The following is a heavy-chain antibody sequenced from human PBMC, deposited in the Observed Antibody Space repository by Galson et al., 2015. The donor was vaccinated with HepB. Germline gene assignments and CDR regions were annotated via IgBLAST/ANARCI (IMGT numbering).Heavy chain of an antibody. D-gene: IGHD2-15*01. CDR3: TKDFDSSIDY. CDR1: GFTFHNYN. CDR2: IHANDGGT. Sequence: SLRLSCAASGFTFHNYNMHWVRQAPGKGLEWLSIIHANDGGTSYAGSVKGRFIISRDNSKNSLFLQMNNLRTEDSALYYCTKDFDSSIDYWGQGTLVTVSS. J-gene: IGHJ4*02. V-gene: IGHV3-43*01.